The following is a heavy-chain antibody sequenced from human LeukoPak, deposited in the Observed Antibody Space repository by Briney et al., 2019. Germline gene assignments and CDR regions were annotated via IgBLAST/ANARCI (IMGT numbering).Heavy chain of an antibody. V-gene: IGHV3-48*03. Sequence: GGSLRLSCAASGFTFSSYEMNWVRQAPGKGLEWVSYISSSGSTIYYADSVKGRFTISRDNAKNSLYLQMNSLRAEDTAVYYCASIYDSSGYCGVDYWGQGTLVTVSS. CDR1: GFTFSSYE. J-gene: IGHJ4*02. D-gene: IGHD3-22*01. CDR3: ASIYDSSGYCGVDY. CDR2: ISSSGSTI.